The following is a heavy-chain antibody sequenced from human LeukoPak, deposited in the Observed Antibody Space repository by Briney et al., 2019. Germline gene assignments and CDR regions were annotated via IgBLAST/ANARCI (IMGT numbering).Heavy chain of an antibody. CDR2: IKSKTDGGTT. J-gene: IGHJ6*03. D-gene: IGHD2-2*01. CDR3: TTGGVVPAAKTWGYYYYYMDV. CDR1: GFTFSNAW. Sequence: GGSLRLSCAASGFTFSNAWMSWVRQAPGKGLEWVGRIKSKTDGGTTDYAAPVKGRFTISRDDSRNTLYLQMNSLKTEDTAVYYCTTGGVVPAAKTWGYYYYYMDVWGKGTTVTVSS. V-gene: IGHV3-15*01.